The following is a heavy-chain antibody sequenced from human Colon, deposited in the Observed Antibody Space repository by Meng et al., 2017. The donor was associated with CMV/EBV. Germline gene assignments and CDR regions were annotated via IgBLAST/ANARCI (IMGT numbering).Heavy chain of an antibody. CDR2: INHSGST. J-gene: IGHJ4*02. CDR1: GGVFSGYY. D-gene: IGHD3-10*01. Sequence: QVQLQQGGAGLLKPSETLSLTCAVYGGVFSGYYWSWIRQPPGKGLEWIGEINHSGSTNYNPSLKSRVTISVDTSKNQFSLKLSSVTAADTAVYYCARGLYGSGRHQIDYWGQGTLVTVSS. CDR3: ARGLYGSGRHQIDY. V-gene: IGHV4-34*02.